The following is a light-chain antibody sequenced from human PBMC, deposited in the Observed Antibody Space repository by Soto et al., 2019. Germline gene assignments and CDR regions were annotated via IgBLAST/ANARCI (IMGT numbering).Light chain of an antibody. Sequence: DIQMTQSPSSLSASVGDRVAITCRASQDISNYLAWYQQKPGKVPELLIYGASTLRSGVPTRFSGSGSGTDFTLTISSLQPEDVATYYCQKYNNAPKTFGQGTRVEFK. V-gene: IGKV1-27*01. CDR3: QKYNNAPKT. CDR2: GAS. J-gene: IGKJ1*01. CDR1: QDISNY.